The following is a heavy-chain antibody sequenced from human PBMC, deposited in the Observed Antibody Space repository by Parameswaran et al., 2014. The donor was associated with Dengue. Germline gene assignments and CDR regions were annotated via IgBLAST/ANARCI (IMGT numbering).Heavy chain of an antibody. V-gene: IGHV3-74*01. D-gene: IGHD2-8*01. Sequence: WIRQPPGKGLVWVSRINSDGSSTSYADSVKGRFTISRDNAKNTLYLQMNSLRAEDTAVYYCARDPRARRTALARLMPGGAFDIWAKDNGHRLL. CDR2: INSDGSST. J-gene: IGHJ3*02. CDR3: ARDPRARRTALARLMPGGAFDI.